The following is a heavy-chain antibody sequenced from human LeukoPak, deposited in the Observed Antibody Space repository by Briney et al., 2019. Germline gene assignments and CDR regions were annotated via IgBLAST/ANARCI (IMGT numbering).Heavy chain of an antibody. V-gene: IGHV3-30*18. CDR3: AKDRGYSHGFDY. J-gene: IGHJ4*02. CDR1: GFTFCSYG. CDR2: VSYGGRSK. D-gene: IGHD5-18*01. Sequence: PGGSLTLSCAASGFTFCSYGMHWLPQAPDKGLEWGAGVSYGGRSKEYVDSVKGRFTISRDNSKNTLYLQMNSLKAEDTAVYYCAKDRGYSHGFDYWGQGTLLTVSS.